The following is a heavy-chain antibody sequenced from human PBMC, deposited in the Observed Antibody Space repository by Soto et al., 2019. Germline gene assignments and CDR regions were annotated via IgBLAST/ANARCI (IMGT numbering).Heavy chain of an antibody. V-gene: IGHV2-5*01. D-gene: IGHD3-10*01. CDR3: AHNYGSGSYYHVFDY. CDR1: GFSLSTSGVG. J-gene: IGHJ4*02. CDR2: IYWNDDK. Sequence: SGPTLVNPTQTLTLTCTFSGFSLSTSGVGVGWIRQPPGKALEWLALIYWNDDKRYSPSLKSRLTIAKDTSKNQVVLTMTNMDPVDTATYYCAHNYGSGSYYHVFDYWGQGTLVTVSS.